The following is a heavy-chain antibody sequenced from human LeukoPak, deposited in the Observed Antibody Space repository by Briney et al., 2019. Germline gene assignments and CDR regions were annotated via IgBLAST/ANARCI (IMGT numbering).Heavy chain of an antibody. CDR3: ARADIVVVPAASILFDY. CDR2: IYYSGST. D-gene: IGHD2-2*01. J-gene: IGHJ4*02. V-gene: IGHV4-31*03. CDR1: GGSISSGGYY. Sequence: SETLFLTCTVSGGSISSGGYYWSWIRQHPGKGLEWIGYIYYSGSTYYNPSLKSRVTISVDTSKNQFSLKLSSVTAADTAVYYCARADIVVVPAASILFDYWGQGTLVTVSS.